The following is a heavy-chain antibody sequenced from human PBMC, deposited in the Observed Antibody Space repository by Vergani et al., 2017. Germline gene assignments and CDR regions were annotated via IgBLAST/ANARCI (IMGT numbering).Heavy chain of an antibody. CDR1: GGSISSGGYY. V-gene: IGHV4-31*03. Sequence: QVQLQESGPGLVKPSQTLSLTCTVSGGSISSGGYYWSWNRQHPGKGLEWIGYIYYSGSTYYNPSLKSRVTISVDTSKNQFSLKLSSKTAADTAVYYCATTGDSVFGDDACDIWGQGTMVTVSS. CDR2: IYYSGST. J-gene: IGHJ3*02. CDR3: ATTGDSVFGDDACDI. D-gene: IGHD7-27*01.